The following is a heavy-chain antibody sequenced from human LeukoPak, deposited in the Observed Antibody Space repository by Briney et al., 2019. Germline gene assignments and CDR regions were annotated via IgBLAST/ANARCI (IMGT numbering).Heavy chain of an antibody. J-gene: IGHJ4*02. Sequence: SQTLSLTCTVSGGSISSGGYYSSWVRHHPGKGLEWIGYIYYSGSTYYNPSLKSRVTISVDTSKNQFSLKLSSVTAADTAVYYCASGDSSGYYYFDYWGQGTLVTVSS. CDR1: GGSISSGGYY. CDR2: IYYSGST. D-gene: IGHD3-22*01. V-gene: IGHV4-31*03. CDR3: ASGDSSGYYYFDY.